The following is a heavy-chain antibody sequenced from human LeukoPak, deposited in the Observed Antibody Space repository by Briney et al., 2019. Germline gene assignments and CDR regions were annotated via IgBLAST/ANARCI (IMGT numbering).Heavy chain of an antibody. V-gene: IGHV4-61*01. Sequence: SETLSLTCVVSGYSISSGYYWGWIRQPPGKGLEWIGYIYYSGSTNYNPSLKSRVTISVDTSKNQFSLKLSSVTAADTAVYYCARGPRRFGVVIDYYYYMDVWGKGTTVTVSS. J-gene: IGHJ6*03. CDR2: IYYSGST. CDR3: ARGPRRFGVVIDYYYYMDV. CDR1: GYSISSGYY. D-gene: IGHD3-3*01.